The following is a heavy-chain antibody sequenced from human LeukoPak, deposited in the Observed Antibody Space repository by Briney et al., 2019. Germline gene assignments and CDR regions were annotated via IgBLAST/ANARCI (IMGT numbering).Heavy chain of an antibody. CDR1: GYTLTELS. V-gene: IGHV1-2*02. Sequence: ASVKVSCKVSGYTLTELSMHWVRQAPGQGLEWMGWINPNSGGTNYAQKFQGRVTMTRDTSISTAYMDLSSLRSDDTAVYYCARGSDYGDYWFDPWGQGTLVTVSS. J-gene: IGHJ5*02. CDR2: INPNSGGT. CDR3: ARGSDYGDYWFDP. D-gene: IGHD4-17*01.